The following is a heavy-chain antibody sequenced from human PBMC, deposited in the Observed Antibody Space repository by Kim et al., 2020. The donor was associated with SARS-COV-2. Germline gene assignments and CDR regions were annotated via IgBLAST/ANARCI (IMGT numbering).Heavy chain of an antibody. CDR1: GGSISSYY. V-gene: IGHV4-59*01. CDR2: IYYSGST. J-gene: IGHJ5*02. Sequence: SETLSLTCTVSGGSISSYYWSWIRQPPGKGLEWIGYIYYSGSTNYNPSLKSRVTISVDTSKNQFSLKLSPVTAADTAVYYCARVLYSSSWYAKGGFDPWCQGTLVTVSS. D-gene: IGHD6-13*01. CDR3: ARVLYSSSWYAKGGFDP.